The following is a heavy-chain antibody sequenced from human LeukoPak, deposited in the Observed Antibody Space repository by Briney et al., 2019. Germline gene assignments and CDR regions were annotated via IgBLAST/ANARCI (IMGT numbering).Heavy chain of an antibody. D-gene: IGHD3-10*01. Sequence: SETLSLTCAVSGGSISSSNWWSWVRQPPGKGLEWIGEIYHSGGTNYNPSLKSRVTISVDKSKNQSSLKLSSVTAADTAVYYCARDEGILWFGESHNWFDPWGQGTLVTVSS. J-gene: IGHJ5*02. CDR1: GGSISSSNW. V-gene: IGHV4-4*02. CDR2: IYHSGGT. CDR3: ARDEGILWFGESHNWFDP.